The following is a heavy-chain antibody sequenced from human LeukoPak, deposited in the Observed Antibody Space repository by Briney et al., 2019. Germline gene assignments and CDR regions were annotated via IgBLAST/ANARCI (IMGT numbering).Heavy chain of an antibody. Sequence: ASVKVSCKASGYTFTGYYMHWVRQAPGQGLEWMGWINPNSGGTNYAQKFQGRVTMTRDTSISTAYMELSRLRSDDTAVYYCARDQANYYDSSGSLPPPAFDIWGQGTMVTVSS. CDR2: INPNSGGT. D-gene: IGHD3-22*01. V-gene: IGHV1-2*02. CDR3: ARDQANYYDSSGSLPPPAFDI. J-gene: IGHJ3*02. CDR1: GYTFTGYY.